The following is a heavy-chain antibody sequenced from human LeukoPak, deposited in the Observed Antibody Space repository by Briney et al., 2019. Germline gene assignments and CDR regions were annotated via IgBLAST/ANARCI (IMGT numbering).Heavy chain of an antibody. V-gene: IGHV3-48*02. CDR2: VSSSSSTI. J-gene: IGHJ3*02. CDR1: GFCFNSYS. D-gene: IGHD2-2*01. Sequence: GCALRLSRAACGFCFNSYSMNWLRLAPRKGLEGVSYVSSSSSTIYYVASVGGRFTVSRDNAKNSLYLQMNRRSDEHTAVCYCARDFKQYHLLFWTVLSDACDIWGQGTMVTVPS. CDR3: ARDFKQYHLLFWTVLSDACDI.